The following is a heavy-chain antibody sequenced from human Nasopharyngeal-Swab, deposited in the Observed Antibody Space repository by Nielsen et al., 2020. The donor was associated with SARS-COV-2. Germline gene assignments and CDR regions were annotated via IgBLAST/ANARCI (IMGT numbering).Heavy chain of an antibody. CDR1: GFTFENYA. V-gene: IGHV3-9*01. J-gene: IGHJ4*02. CDR2: ITWNSGNK. Sequence: SLKISCAGSGFTFENYAMHWVRQPPGKGLEWVSGITWNSGNKGYAESVQGRFTISRDNAKNSLYLQMHSLRAEDTALYYCAKARRTDTYGYECFDSWGQGTLVTVSS. D-gene: IGHD5-18*01. CDR3: AKARRTDTYGYECFDS.